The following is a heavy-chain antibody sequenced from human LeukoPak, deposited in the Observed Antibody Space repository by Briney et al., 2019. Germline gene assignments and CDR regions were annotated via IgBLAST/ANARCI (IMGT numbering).Heavy chain of an antibody. CDR1: GGSISIYY. CDR3: ARSEGSSWYDGGVELDY. CDR2: INYSGST. J-gene: IGHJ4*02. V-gene: IGHV4-59*01. Sequence: SETLSLTCTVSGGSISIYYWSWIRQPPGKGLEWIGYINYSGSTNYNPSLKSRVTISVDTSKNQFSLKLSSVTAADTAVYYCARSEGSSWYDGGVELDYWGQGTLVTVSS. D-gene: IGHD6-13*01.